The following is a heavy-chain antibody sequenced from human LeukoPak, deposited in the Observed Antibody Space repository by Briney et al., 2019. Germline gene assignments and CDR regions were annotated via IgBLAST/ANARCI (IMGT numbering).Heavy chain of an antibody. CDR2: ISGRGFSM. Sequence: SGGSVRLSCAASGFSFNESYMTWKRQAPGKGLEWVAYISGRGFSMYYADSVKGRFTISRDNARNSLYLNMSSLRADDTAVYYCARGKRRFDYWGQGTLVTVSS. CDR3: ARGKRRFDY. CDR1: GFSFNESY. J-gene: IGHJ4*02. V-gene: IGHV3-11*01.